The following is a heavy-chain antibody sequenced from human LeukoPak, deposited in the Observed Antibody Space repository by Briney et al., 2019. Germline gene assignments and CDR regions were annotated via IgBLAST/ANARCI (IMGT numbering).Heavy chain of an antibody. J-gene: IGHJ4*02. CDR2: IYSDGST. D-gene: IGHD3-22*01. CDR3: ARVYYDSSGYHDFFDH. Sequence: PETLSLTCTVSGGSIRSYYWSWIRQPAGKGLEWIGRIYSDGSTNFNPSLKMRVTMSVDTSKNQFSLRLSSVTAADTAMYYCARVYYDSSGYHDFFDHWGQGTLVTVSS. V-gene: IGHV4-4*07. CDR1: GGSIRSYY.